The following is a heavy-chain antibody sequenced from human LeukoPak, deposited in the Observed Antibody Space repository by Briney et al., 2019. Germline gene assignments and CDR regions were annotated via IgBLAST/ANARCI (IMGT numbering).Heavy chain of an antibody. CDR2: INPSGGST. D-gene: IGHD3-3*01. J-gene: IGHJ4*02. V-gene: IGHV1-46*01. Sequence: ASVKVSCKASGYTFTSYYMHWVRQAPGQGLEWMGIINPSGGSTSYAQKFQGRVTMTRDTSTSTVYMELSSLGSEDTAVYYCARAHPYDFWSGYYLYWGQGTLVTVSS. CDR3: ARAHPYDFWSGYYLY. CDR1: GYTFTSYY.